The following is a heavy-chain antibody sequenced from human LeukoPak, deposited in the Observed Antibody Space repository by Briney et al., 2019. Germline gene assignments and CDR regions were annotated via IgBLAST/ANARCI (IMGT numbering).Heavy chain of an antibody. CDR3: AKAPAALIKGSFDY. CDR2: ISASGGST. Sequence: GASLRLSCGASGFTFSSYALSWVRQAPGKGLEWVSAISASGGSTYYADSVKGRFTISRDNSKNTLYLQMSSLRDEDTAVYYCAKAPAALIKGSFDYWGQGTLVTVSS. V-gene: IGHV3-23*01. J-gene: IGHJ4*02. D-gene: IGHD2-2*01. CDR1: GFTFSSYA.